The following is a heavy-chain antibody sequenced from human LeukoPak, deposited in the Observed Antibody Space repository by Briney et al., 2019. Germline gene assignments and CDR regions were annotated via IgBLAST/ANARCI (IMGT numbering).Heavy chain of an antibody. V-gene: IGHV3-48*03. CDR1: GFTFRSYQ. CDR2: ISTSGTNI. CDR3: VAAGFDY. J-gene: IGHJ4*02. Sequence: PGGSLRLSCAGSGFTFRSYQMNWVRQAPGKGLEWVSYISTSGTNIHYADSAKGRFTISGDNAKNSLYLQMNSLRAEDTAVYYCVAAGFDYWGQGNLVIVSS.